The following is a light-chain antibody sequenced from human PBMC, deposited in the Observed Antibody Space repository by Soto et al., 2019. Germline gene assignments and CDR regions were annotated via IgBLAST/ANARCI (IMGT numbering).Light chain of an antibody. CDR1: QSVSSN. Sequence: EIVMTQSPATLSVSPGETATLSCRASQSVSSNLAWYQQKRGQAPRLLIYGASTRATGIPARFSGSGSGTDFTLTIISLQFEDFAVYFCQQYDKWVTFGPGTKVDLK. CDR3: QQYDKWVT. V-gene: IGKV3-15*01. CDR2: GAS. J-gene: IGKJ3*01.